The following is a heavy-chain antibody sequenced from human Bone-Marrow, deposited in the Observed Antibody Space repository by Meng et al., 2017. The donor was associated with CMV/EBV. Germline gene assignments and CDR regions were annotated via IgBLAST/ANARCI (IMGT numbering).Heavy chain of an antibody. J-gene: IGHJ5*01. Sequence: GGSLRLSCAASGFTFSSYSMNWVRQAPGKGLEWVSSISSSSSYIYYADSVKGRFTISRDNAKNSLYLQMTSLRAEDTAVYYCARASEKYQLNWFDPWGQGTLVTVSS. CDR3: ARASEKYQLNWFDP. D-gene: IGHD2-2*01. CDR1: GFTFSSYS. CDR2: ISSSSSYI. V-gene: IGHV3-21*01.